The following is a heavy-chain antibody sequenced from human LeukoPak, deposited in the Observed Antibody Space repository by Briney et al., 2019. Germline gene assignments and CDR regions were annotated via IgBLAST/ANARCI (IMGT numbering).Heavy chain of an antibody. D-gene: IGHD3-10*01. J-gene: IGHJ4*02. V-gene: IGHV4-59*01. CDR3: ARVLVPDLMVRD. CDR1: GGSISSYH. Sequence: SETLSLTCTVSGGSISSYHWSWIRQPPGKGLEWIGYISYSGSTNYNPSLKSRVTISVDTSKNQFSLKLSSVTAADTAVYYCARVLVPDLMVRDWGQETLVTVSS. CDR2: ISYSGST.